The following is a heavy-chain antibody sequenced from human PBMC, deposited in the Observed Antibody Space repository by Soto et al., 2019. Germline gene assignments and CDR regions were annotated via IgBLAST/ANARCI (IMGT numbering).Heavy chain of an antibody. Sequence: QVQLQESGPGLVKPSQTLSLTCTVSGGSISSGGYYWSWIRQHPGKGLEWIGYIYYSGSTYYNPSLKSRVTISVDTSKNQCSLKLSSVTAADTAVYYCARGVISIAARPSWFDPWGQGTLVTVSS. J-gene: IGHJ5*02. CDR3: ARGVISIAARPSWFDP. CDR1: GGSISSGGYY. V-gene: IGHV4-31*03. D-gene: IGHD6-6*01. CDR2: IYYSGST.